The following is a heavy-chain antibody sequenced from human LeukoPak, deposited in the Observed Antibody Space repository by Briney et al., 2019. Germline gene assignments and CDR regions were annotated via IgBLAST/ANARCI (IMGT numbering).Heavy chain of an antibody. CDR2: ISSSSSYI. CDR1: GFTFSSYS. J-gene: IGHJ4*02. V-gene: IGHV3-21*01. D-gene: IGHD3-16*01. CDR3: ARSIPRGGRAGLY. Sequence: TGGSLRLSCATSGFTFSSYSMNWDRQAPGKGLEWVSSISSSSSYIYYADSVKGRFTISRDNAKNSLYLQMNSLRDEDTAVYYCARSIPRGGRAGLYWGQGTLVTVSS.